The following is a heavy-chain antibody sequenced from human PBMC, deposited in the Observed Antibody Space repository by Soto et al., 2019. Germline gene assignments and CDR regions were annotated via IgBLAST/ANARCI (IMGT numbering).Heavy chain of an antibody. CDR1: GFTFSSYA. D-gene: IGHD6-19*01. V-gene: IGHV3-23*01. CDR3: VKDMAVAGPNWFDP. J-gene: IGHJ5*02. CDR2: ISGGGGTT. Sequence: GGSLRLSCAASGFTFSSYAMSWVRQAPGKGLEWVSGISGGGGTTHYADSVKGRFTISRDNSKNTLYLQMNSLRAEDTAVYYCVKDMAVAGPNWFDPWGQGTLVTVSS.